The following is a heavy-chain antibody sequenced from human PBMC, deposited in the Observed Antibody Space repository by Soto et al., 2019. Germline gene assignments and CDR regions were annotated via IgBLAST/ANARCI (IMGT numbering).Heavy chain of an antibody. CDR1: GFTFNNFA. CDR3: ARDLSTGAADYYFDY. CDR2: ISYDGGDK. D-gene: IGHD6-13*01. V-gene: IGHV3-30*03. Sequence: GGSLRLSCAASGFTFNNFAMHWVRQAPGKGLEWVAVISYDGGDKYYADSVKGRFTISRDNSKNTLYLQMNGLRAEDTAVYYCARDLSTGAADYYFDYWGQGALVTVSS. J-gene: IGHJ4*02.